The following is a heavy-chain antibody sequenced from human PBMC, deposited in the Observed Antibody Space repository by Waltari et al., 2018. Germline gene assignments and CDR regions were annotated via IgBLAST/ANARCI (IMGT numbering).Heavy chain of an antibody. J-gene: IGHJ4*02. CDR3: AKGMFVGATPVDY. V-gene: IGHV3-66*01. Sequence: EVQLVESGGGLVKPGGSLRLSCAASGFTFSSYSMNWVRQAPWKGLEWALVIYSVGSKNNADAVKGRFTIARDNSKNTLYIQMNSLRAEDTAVYYWAKGMFVGATPVDYWGQGTLVTVSS. D-gene: IGHD1-26*01. CDR1: GFTFSSYS. CDR2: IYSVGSK.